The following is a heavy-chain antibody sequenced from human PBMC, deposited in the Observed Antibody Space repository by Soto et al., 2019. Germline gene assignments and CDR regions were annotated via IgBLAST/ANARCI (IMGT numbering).Heavy chain of an antibody. J-gene: IGHJ6*02. D-gene: IGHD3-3*01. CDR1: GYTFTSYY. CDR2: INPSGGST. CDR3: ARDLGVLRFLEWLQRRDYYGMDV. V-gene: IGHV1-46*01. Sequence: ASVKVSCKASGYTFTSYYMHWVRHAPGQGLEWMGIINPSGGSTSYAQKFQGRVTMTRDTSTSTVYMELSSLRSEDTAVYYCARDLGVLRFLEWLQRRDYYGMDVWGQGTTVTVSS.